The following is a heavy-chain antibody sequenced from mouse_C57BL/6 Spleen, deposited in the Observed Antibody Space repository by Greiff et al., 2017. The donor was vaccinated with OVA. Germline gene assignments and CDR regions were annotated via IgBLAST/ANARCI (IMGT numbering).Heavy chain of an antibody. CDR3: ARSYGSSHPDY. Sequence: DVHLVESGGGLVQPGGSLKLSCAASGFTFSDYYMYWVRQTPEKRLEWVAYISNGGGSTYYPDTVKGRFTISRDNAKNTLYLQMSRLKSEDTAMYYCARSYGSSHPDYWGQGTSVTVSS. D-gene: IGHD1-1*01. CDR2: ISNGGGST. J-gene: IGHJ4*01. V-gene: IGHV5-12*01. CDR1: GFTFSDYY.